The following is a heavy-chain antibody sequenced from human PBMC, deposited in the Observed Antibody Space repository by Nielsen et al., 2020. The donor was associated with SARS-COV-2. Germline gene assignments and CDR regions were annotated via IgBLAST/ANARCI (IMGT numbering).Heavy chain of an antibody. CDR2: ISWNSGTK. D-gene: IGHD5-18*01. Sequence: GGSLRLSCTTSGFSFDEHAMHWVRQAPGKGLEWVSGISWNSGTKGYAGSVKGRFTISRDNAKNSLYLQMDSLRSEDTALYYCVKDRRGWIRGSNWFDPWGQGTLVTVSS. V-gene: IGHV3-9*01. CDR1: GFSFDEHA. CDR3: VKDRRGWIRGSNWFDP. J-gene: IGHJ5*02.